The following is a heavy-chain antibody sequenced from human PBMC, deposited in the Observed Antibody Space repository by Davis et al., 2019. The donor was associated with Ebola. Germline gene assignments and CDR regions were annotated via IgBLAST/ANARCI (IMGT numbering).Heavy chain of an antibody. Sequence: MPSETLSLTCAVSGGSISSGGYSWSWIRQPPGKGLEWIGYIYHSGSTYYNPSLKSRVTISVDTSKNQFSLKLSSVTAADTAVYYCAREAYYYDSSGYHRGGFDYWGQGTLVTVSS. CDR2: IYHSGST. J-gene: IGHJ4*02. CDR1: GGSISSGGYS. CDR3: AREAYYYDSSGYHRGGFDY. V-gene: IGHV4-30-2*01. D-gene: IGHD3-22*01.